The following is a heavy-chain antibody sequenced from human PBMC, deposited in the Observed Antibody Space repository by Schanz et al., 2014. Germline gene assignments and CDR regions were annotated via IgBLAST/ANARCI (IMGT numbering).Heavy chain of an antibody. Sequence: PGGSLRLSCAASGFTFSSYSMNWVRQAPGKGLEWVSAISGSGGSTYYADSVKGRFTISRDNSKNTLYLQMNSLRAEDTAVYYCAKDPSHGDYDYYFDYWGQGTLVTVSS. V-gene: IGHV3-23*01. J-gene: IGHJ4*02. D-gene: IGHD3-22*01. CDR2: ISGSGGST. CDR3: AKDPSHGDYDYYFDY. CDR1: GFTFSSYS.